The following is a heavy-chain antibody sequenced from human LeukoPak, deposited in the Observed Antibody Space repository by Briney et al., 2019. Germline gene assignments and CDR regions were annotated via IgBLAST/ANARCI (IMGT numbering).Heavy chain of an antibody. CDR1: GYTFTGYY. V-gene: IGHV1-2*02. J-gene: IGHJ5*02. Sequence: ASVKVSCKASGYTFTGYYMHWVRQAPGQGLEWMGWINPNSGGTNYAQKFQGRATMTRDTSISTAYMELSRLRSDDTAVYYCARDPVVPAAPVWFGDGNWFDPWGQGTLVTVSS. CDR3: ARDPVVPAAPVWFGDGNWFDP. D-gene: IGHD2-2*01. CDR2: INPNSGGT.